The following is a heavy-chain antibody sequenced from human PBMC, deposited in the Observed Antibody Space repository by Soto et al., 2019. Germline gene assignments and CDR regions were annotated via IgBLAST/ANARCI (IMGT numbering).Heavy chain of an antibody. CDR2: IIPIFGTA. D-gene: IGHD6-13*01. J-gene: IGHJ6*02. CDR1: GGTFSSYA. Sequence: QVQLVQSGAEVKKPGSSVKVSCKASGGTFSSYAISWVRQAPGQGLEWMGGIIPIFGTANYAQKFQGRVTITADESTSTAYMELSSLRSEDTAVYYCARGRSSSDRFTYYYYGMDVWGQGTTLTVSS. V-gene: IGHV1-69*01. CDR3: ARGRSSSDRFTYYYYGMDV.